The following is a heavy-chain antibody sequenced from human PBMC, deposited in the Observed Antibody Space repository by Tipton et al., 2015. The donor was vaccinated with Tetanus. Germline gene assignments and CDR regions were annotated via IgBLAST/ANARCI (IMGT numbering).Heavy chain of an antibody. CDR3: ARGEDQYKSGNH. J-gene: IGHJ5*02. V-gene: IGHV4-59*01. CDR2: IYDSYDSGST. CDR1: GGSITSYY. Sequence: TLSLTCTVSGGSITSYYWTWIRQPPGKGLEWIGYIYDSYDSGSTKYNPSLKSRVTISVNTSKNQFSLRLTSVTAADTAVYYCARGEDQYKSGNHWGQGTPVTVSS. D-gene: IGHD1-1*01.